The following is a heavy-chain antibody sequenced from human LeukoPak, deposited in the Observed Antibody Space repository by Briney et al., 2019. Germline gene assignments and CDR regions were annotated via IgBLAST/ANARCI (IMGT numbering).Heavy chain of an antibody. J-gene: IGHJ5*02. CDR2: IYYSGST. V-gene: IGHV4-59*01. Sequence: SETLSLTCTVSGGSISSYYWSWIRQPAGKGLEWIGYIYYSGSTNYNPSLKSRVTISVDTSKNQFSLKLSSVTAADTAVYYCAREQMTTVTTRGDWFDPWGQGTLVTVSS. D-gene: IGHD4-17*01. CDR3: AREQMTTVTTRGDWFDP. CDR1: GGSISSYY.